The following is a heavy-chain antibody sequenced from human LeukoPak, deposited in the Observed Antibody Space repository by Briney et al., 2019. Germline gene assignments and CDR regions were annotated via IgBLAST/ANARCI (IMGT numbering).Heavy chain of an antibody. CDR2: ISSSSSYI. J-gene: IGHJ4*02. D-gene: IGHD3-22*01. CDR3: ARGAVINYYFDY. Sequence: GGSLRLSCAASGFTFSSYTMNWVRQASGKGLEWVSSISSSSSYIYYADSVKGRFTISRDNAKNSLYLQMNSLRAEDTAVYYCARGAVINYYFDYWGQGTLVTVSS. V-gene: IGHV3-21*01. CDR1: GFTFSSYT.